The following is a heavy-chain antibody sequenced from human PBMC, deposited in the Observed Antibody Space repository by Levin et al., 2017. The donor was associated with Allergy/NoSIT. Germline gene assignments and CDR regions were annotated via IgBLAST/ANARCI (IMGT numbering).Heavy chain of an antibody. CDR2: ISYDGSNK. J-gene: IGHJ4*02. V-gene: IGHV3-30-3*01. CDR1: GFTFSSYA. Sequence: GESLKISCAASGFTFSSYAMHWVRQAPGKGLEWVAVISYDGSNKYYADSVKGRFTISRDNSKNTLYLQMNSLRAEDTAVYYCAREEGYGGNLDYWGQGTLVTVSS. CDR3: AREEGYGGNLDY. D-gene: IGHD4-23*01.